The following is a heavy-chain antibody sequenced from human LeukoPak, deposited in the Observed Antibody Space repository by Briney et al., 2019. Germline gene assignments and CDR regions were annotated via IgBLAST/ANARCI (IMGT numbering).Heavy chain of an antibody. V-gene: IGHV3-11*01. CDR1: GFTFSDYY. Sequence: GGSLRLSCAASGFTFSDYYMSWIRQAPGKGLEWVSYITSSGTTIYYAVSVKGRFTISRDNAKNSLYLQMNSLRAEDTAVYYCASSYYDSSGYIKNWGQGTLVTVSS. CDR2: ITSSGTTI. CDR3: ASSYYDSSGYIKN. J-gene: IGHJ4*02. D-gene: IGHD3-22*01.